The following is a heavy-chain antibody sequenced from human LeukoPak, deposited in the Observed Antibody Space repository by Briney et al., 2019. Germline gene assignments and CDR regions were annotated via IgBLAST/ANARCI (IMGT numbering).Heavy chain of an antibody. CDR3: ARSDYCGGDCYSSLSNY. D-gene: IGHD2-21*02. CDR2: ISVSSSYI. Sequence: GGSLRLPCAASGFTFSSYSMNWVRQAPGKGLEWVSSISVSSSYIYYADSVRGRFTISRDNAKSSLYLQMNSLRAEDTAVYFCARSDYCGGDCYSSLSNYWGQGTLVTVSS. V-gene: IGHV3-21*01. J-gene: IGHJ4*02. CDR1: GFTFSSYS.